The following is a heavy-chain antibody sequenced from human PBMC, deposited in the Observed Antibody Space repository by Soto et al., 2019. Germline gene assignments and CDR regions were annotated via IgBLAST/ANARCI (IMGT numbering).Heavy chain of an antibody. CDR3: ARDGFYDSSDHWVGDSALEI. Sequence: QVHLVQSGLEVKKPGASVSVSCRASGSTLTSYGISWVRQAPGQGFEWMGWISVNNGNPQYAQKFKGSVSMTTDTATATVYMLLRSLRSDDTAVYYCARDGFYDSSDHWVGDSALEIWGQGTMVTVSS. V-gene: IGHV1-18*01. CDR2: ISVNNGNP. J-gene: IGHJ3*02. D-gene: IGHD3-22*01. CDR1: GSTLTSYG.